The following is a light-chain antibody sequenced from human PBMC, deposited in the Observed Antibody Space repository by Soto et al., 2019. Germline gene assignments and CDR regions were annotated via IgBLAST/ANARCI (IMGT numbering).Light chain of an antibody. Sequence: DIHMTQSPSTLSASVGDRVTITCRASQSISSWLAWCQQKPGQAPKVLMYGASTLESGVPSRFSGSGSGTEFTLSSSSLQPDPFATYYCQQYDSYPLTFVGGTKVEIK. CDR1: QSISSW. J-gene: IGKJ4*01. V-gene: IGKV1-5*01. CDR3: QQYDSYPLT. CDR2: GAS.